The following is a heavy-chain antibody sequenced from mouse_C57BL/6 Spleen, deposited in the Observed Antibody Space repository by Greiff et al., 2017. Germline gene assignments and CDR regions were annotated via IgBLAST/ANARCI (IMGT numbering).Heavy chain of an antibody. CDR3: TTWGDVSFAY. CDR1: GFNIKDDY. J-gene: IGHJ3*01. V-gene: IGHV14-4*01. Sequence: EVQLQQSGAELVRPGASVKLSCTASGFNIKDDYMHWVKQRPEQGLEWIGWIDPENGDTEYASKFQGKATITADTSSNTAYLQLSSLTSEDTAVYYCTTWGDVSFAYWGQGTLVTVSA. CDR2: IDPENGDT.